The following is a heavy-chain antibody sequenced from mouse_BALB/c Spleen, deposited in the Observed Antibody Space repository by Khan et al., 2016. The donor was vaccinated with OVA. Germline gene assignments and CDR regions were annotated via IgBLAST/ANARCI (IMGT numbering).Heavy chain of an antibody. D-gene: IGHD2-4*01. J-gene: IGHJ4*01. CDR2: ISYSGST. CDR1: GYSITSNYA. CDR3: ARGNYDGYAMDY. Sequence: EVQLQESGPGLVKPSQSLSLTCTVTGYSITSNYAWNWIRQFPGNKLEWMGYISYSGSTSYNPSLKSRISITRDTSKNQFFLQLSSVTTGDTATYYCARGNYDGYAMDYWGQGTSVTVSS. V-gene: IGHV3-2*02.